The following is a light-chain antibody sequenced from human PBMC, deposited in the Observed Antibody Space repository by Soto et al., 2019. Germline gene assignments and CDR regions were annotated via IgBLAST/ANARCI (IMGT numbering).Light chain of an antibody. CDR3: QQLHSFPWT. Sequence: VIWMTQSPSLLSASPGDRVTITCRVSQGSSTYLAWYQQRPGKSPELLIYAASTLQSGVPSRFSGSGSGTDFTLTISSLQSEDFATYYCQQLHSFPWTFGQGTKVEIK. V-gene: IGKV1D-8*01. J-gene: IGKJ1*01. CDR2: AAS. CDR1: QGSSTY.